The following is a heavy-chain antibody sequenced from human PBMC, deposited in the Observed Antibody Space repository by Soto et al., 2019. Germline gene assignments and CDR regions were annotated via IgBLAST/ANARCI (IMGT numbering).Heavy chain of an antibody. D-gene: IGHD3-10*01. V-gene: IGHV3-74*01. J-gene: IGHJ4*02. Sequence: GGSLRLSCAASGFTFSNYWMHWVRQAPGKGLEWVSRIKTDGSSTNYADSVKGRFTISRDNAKNSLYLQMSSLRDEDTAVYYCARTPTVSMVRGVIVADLVGSERYYFDYWGQGTLVTVSS. CDR1: GFTFSNYW. CDR2: IKTDGSST. CDR3: ARTPTVSMVRGVIVADLVGSERYYFDY.